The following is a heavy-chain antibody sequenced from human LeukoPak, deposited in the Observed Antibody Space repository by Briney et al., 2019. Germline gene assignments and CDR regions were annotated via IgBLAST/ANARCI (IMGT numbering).Heavy chain of an antibody. CDR1: GGSISSYY. V-gene: IGHV4-59*08. J-gene: IGHJ4*02. Sequence: SETLSLTCTVSGGSISSYYWSWIRQPPGKGLEWIGYIYYSGSTYYNPSLKSRVTISVDTSKNQFSLKLSSVTAADTAVYYCARHGSYGYNLGDWGQGTLVTVSS. D-gene: IGHD5-24*01. CDR3: ARHGSYGYNLGD. CDR2: IYYSGST.